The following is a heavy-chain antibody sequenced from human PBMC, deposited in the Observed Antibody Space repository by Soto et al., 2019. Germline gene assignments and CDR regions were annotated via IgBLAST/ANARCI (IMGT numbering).Heavy chain of an antibody. CDR1: RRYRSSTY. Sequence: SVTLSLTCSVSRRYRSSTYCSWIRQSPDKGLEWLGYVFYGGTDYIPSLGGRVSMSVETSKSQFSLKLTSVTVADTAVYYCASYRGALYFESWGPGILVTVSS. V-gene: IGHV4-59*01. CDR3: ASYRGALYFES. D-gene: IGHD3-16*01. J-gene: IGHJ4*02. CDR2: VFYGGT.